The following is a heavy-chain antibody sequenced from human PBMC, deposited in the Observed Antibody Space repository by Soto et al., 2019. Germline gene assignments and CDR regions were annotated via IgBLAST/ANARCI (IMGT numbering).Heavy chain of an antibody. V-gene: IGHV3-30*18. CDR2: ISYDGSNK. J-gene: IGHJ4*02. D-gene: IGHD5-18*01. CDR3: AKDRESGYSPNHFDY. CDR1: GFTFSSYG. Sequence: GGSLRLSCAASGFTFSSYGMHWVRQAPGKGLEWVAIISYDGSNKYYADSVKGRFTISRGNSKNTLYLQMNSLRAEDTAVYYCAKDRESGYSPNHFDYWGQGTLVTVSS.